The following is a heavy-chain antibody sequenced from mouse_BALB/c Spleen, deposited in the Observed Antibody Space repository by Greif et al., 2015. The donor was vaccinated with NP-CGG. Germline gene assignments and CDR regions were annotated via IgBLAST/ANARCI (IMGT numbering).Heavy chain of an antibody. CDR1: GFTFTDYY. V-gene: IGHV7-3*02. CDR3: ARDPVYYGNYGFAY. Sequence: EVKLVESGGGLVQPGGSLRLSCATSGFTFTDYYMSWVRQPPGKALEWLGFIRNKANGYTTEYSASVKGRFTISRDNSQSILYLQMNTLRAEDSATYYCARDPVYYGNYGFAYWGQGTLVTVSA. J-gene: IGHJ3*01. D-gene: IGHD2-1*01. CDR2: IRNKANGYTT.